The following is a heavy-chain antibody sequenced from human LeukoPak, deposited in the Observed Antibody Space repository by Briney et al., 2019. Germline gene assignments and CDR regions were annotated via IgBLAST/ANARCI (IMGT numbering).Heavy chain of an antibody. CDR2: ISGSGGST. CDR3: AKERRERPPVNVDY. V-gene: IGHV3-23*01. D-gene: IGHD1-14*01. J-gene: IGHJ4*02. CDR1: GFTFSSYA. Sequence: GGSLRLSCAASGFTFSSYAMSWVRQPPGKGLEWVSAISGSGGSTYNADSVRGRSTTSRHTTNNTPYLQMKSLRAENTAVYDCAKERRERPPVNVDYWGQGTLVTVSS.